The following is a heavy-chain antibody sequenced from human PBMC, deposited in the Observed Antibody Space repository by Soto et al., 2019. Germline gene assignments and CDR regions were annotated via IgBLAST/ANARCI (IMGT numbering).Heavy chain of an antibody. CDR1: GFSLRDYA. D-gene: IGHD3-3*01. V-gene: IGHV3-48*02. CDR2: ISSDSRTI. J-gene: IGHJ6*02. Sequence: GGSLRLSCVASGFSLRDYAVNWVRPAPGEGLGWVSFISSDSRTIYYADSVEGRFTVSRDNARNSVSLQMDSLRDEDAAVYYCARIKLVEWFFINVDVYDMDVWGQGTPVTV. CDR3: ARIKLVEWFFINVDVYDMDV.